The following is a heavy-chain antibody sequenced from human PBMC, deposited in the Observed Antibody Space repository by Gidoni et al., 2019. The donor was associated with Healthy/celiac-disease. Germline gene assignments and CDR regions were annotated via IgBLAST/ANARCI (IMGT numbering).Heavy chain of an antibody. Sequence: QVQLQESGPGLVKPSGTLSLTCAVSGGSISSSNWWSWVRQPPGKGLEWIGEIYHSGSTNYNPSLKSRVTISVDKSKNQFSLKLSSVTAADTAVYYCAQRPGGGLWFRELSAYYYYMDVWGKGTTVTVSS. D-gene: IGHD3-10*01. V-gene: IGHV4-4*02. CDR1: GGSISSSNW. CDR2: IYHSGST. J-gene: IGHJ6*03. CDR3: AQRPGGGLWFRELSAYYYYMDV.